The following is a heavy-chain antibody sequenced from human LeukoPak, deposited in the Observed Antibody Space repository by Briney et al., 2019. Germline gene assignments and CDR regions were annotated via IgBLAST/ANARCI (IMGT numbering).Heavy chain of an antibody. J-gene: IGHJ5*02. CDR3: ARSTVTTLGVDWFDP. CDR1: GYTFTSYG. Sequence: ASVKVSCKASGYTFTSYGISWVRHAPGQGLGWMGRISAYNGNTNYAHKFQGRVTMTTDTSTSTAYMELKSLRSDDTAVYYCARSTVTTLGVDWFDPWGQGTLVTVSS. V-gene: IGHV1-18*01. CDR2: ISAYNGNT. D-gene: IGHD4-17*01.